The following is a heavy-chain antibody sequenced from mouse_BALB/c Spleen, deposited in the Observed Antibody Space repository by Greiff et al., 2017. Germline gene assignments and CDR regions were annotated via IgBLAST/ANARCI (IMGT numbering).Heavy chain of an antibody. J-gene: IGHJ1*01. CDR1: GFTFSSFG. CDR3: ARGGKISTVSYWYFDV. Sequence: EVHLVESGGGLVQPGGSLKLSCAASGFTFSSFGMHWVRQAPEKGLEWVAYISSGSSTIYYADTVKGRFTISRDNPKNTLFLQITSLRSEDTAMYYCARGGKISTVSYWYFDVWGAGTTVTVSS. D-gene: IGHD1-1*01. CDR2: ISSGSSTI. V-gene: IGHV5-17*02.